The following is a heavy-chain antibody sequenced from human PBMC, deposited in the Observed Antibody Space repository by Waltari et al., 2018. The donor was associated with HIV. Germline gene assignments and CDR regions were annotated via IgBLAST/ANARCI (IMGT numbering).Heavy chain of an antibody. J-gene: IGHJ4*02. CDR1: GYPFTNSA. D-gene: IGHD1-1*01. CDR2: INTDTGNP. Sequence: QVQLVQSGSELKKPGASVNVSCKASGYPFTNSAMNWVRQAPGQGLEWMGRINTDTGNPTYAQGFTGRFVFSLDTSVNTAYLQIRSPKAEDTAVYYCARGSWKGYFDYWGQGTPVTVSS. V-gene: IGHV7-4-1*02. CDR3: ARGSWKGYFDY.